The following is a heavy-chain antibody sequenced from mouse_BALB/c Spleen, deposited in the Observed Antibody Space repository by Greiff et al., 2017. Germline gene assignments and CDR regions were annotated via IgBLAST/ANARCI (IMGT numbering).Heavy chain of an antibody. CDR1: GFTFSDFY. CDR3: AKEPHYYGSSYDAMDY. Sequence: EVKLMESGGGLVQPGGSLRLSCATSGFTFSDFYMEWVRQPPGKRLEWIAASRNKANDYTTEYSTSVKGRFIVSRDNSQSILYIKMNALRAEDTAIYYCAKEPHYYGSSYDAMDYWGQGTLVTVSS. D-gene: IGHD1-1*01. J-gene: IGHJ4*01. CDR2: SRNKANDYTT. V-gene: IGHV7-1*02.